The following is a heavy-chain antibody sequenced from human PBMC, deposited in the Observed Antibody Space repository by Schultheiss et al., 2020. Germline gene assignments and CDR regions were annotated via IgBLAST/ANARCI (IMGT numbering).Heavy chain of an antibody. V-gene: IGHV3-7*01. D-gene: IGHD2-8*01. CDR3: AKDRGSCINGVCYYIDY. Sequence: GGSLRLSCAASGFTFSDYYMSWVRQAPGKGLEWVANINRDGTEKYYVDSVKGRFTISRDNSKDVLYLQMNSLRAEDTAVYYCAKDRGSCINGVCYYIDYWGQGTLVTVYS. CDR1: GFTFSDYY. CDR2: INRDGTEK. J-gene: IGHJ4*02.